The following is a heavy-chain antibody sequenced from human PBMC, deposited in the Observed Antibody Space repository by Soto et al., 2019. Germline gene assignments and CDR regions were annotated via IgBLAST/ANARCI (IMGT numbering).Heavy chain of an antibody. CDR1: GYTFTSYG. Sequence: GASVKVSCKASGYTFTSYGISWVRQAPGQGLEWMGWISAYNGNTNYAQKLQGRVTMTTDTSTSTAYMELRSLRSDDTAVYYCARIRYDFWSGYPIGFDPWGQGTLVTVPQ. CDR2: ISAYNGNT. V-gene: IGHV1-18*01. D-gene: IGHD3-3*01. J-gene: IGHJ5*02. CDR3: ARIRYDFWSGYPIGFDP.